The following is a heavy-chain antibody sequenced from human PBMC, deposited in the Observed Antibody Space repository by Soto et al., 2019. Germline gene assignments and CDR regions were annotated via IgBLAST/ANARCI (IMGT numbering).Heavy chain of an antibody. V-gene: IGHV3-64D*06. CDR3: VKVSTFYDILTGYYSINFFDP. Sequence: PGGSLRLSCSASGFTFSEYSMHWVRQAPGKGLQYVSTISSDGDITYYADSVKGRFTISRDNSKNTLYLQMNSLRPEDTAVYYCVKVSTFYDILTGYYSINFFDPWCQGTLVTVSS. CDR1: GFTFSEYS. J-gene: IGHJ5*02. CDR2: ISSDGDIT. D-gene: IGHD3-9*01.